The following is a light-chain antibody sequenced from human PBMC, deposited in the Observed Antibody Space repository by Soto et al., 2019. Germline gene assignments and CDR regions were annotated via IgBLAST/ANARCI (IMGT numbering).Light chain of an antibody. CDR2: DVS. CDR1: SSDVGGYNY. CDR3: SSYTSSSTLRL. V-gene: IGLV2-14*01. J-gene: IGLJ2*01. Sequence: QSALTQPASVSGSPGQSITISCTGTSSDVGGYNYVSWYQQHPGKAPKLMIYDVSNRPSGVSNRFSGSKSGNTASLTISGLQAEDEGDYYCSSYTSSSTLRLFGGGTKLTVL.